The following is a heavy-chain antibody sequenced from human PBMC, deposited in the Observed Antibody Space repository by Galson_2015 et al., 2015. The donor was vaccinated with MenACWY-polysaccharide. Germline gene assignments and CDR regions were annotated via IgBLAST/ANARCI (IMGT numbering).Heavy chain of an antibody. Sequence: SLRLSCAASGFTFASYAMSWVRQAPGRGLEWVSGISGSGGSTYYVDSVKGRFTISRDPAKNTLYLQMNSLRAEDTAVHYCAKAKYSSSWFGPNFDSWGQGTLVTVTS. CDR1: GFTFASYA. CDR3: AKAKYSSSWFGPNFDS. V-gene: IGHV3-23*01. CDR2: ISGSGGST. D-gene: IGHD6-13*01. J-gene: IGHJ4*02.